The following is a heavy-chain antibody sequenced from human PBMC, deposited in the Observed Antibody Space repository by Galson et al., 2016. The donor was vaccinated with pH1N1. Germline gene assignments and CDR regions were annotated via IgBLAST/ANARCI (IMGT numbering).Heavy chain of an antibody. CDR2: IIPLFRTT. CDR1: GGTFSSYA. Sequence: SVKVSCKASGGTFSSYAIGWVRQAPGQGLEWMGGIIPLFRTTNYAQRFHGRVTITADESTGTAYMEMSSLRSEDTAVYYCATRGQLLPGPLHYYGMDVWGQGTTVTVSS. D-gene: IGHD2-2*01. CDR3: ATRGQLLPGPLHYYGMDV. V-gene: IGHV1-69*13. J-gene: IGHJ6*02.